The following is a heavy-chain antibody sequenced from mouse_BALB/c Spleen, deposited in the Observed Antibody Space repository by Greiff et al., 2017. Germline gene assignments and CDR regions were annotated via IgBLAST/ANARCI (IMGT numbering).Heavy chain of an antibody. J-gene: IGHJ2*01. CDR3: ARAVYGSTYFDY. CDR1: GFTFTDYY. CDR2: IRNKANGYTT. V-gene: IGHV7-3*02. D-gene: IGHD1-1*01. Sequence: EVQGVESGGGLVQPGGSLRLSCATSGFTFTDYYMSWVRQPPGKALEWLGFIRNKANGYTTEYSASVKGRFTISRDNSQSILYLQMNTLRAEDSATYYCARAVYGSTYFDYWGQGTTLTVSS.